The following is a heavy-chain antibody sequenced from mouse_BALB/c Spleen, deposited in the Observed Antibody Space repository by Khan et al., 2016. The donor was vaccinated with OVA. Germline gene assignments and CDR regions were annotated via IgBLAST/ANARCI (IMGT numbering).Heavy chain of an antibody. CDR1: GYTFTDYI. D-gene: IGHD1-2*01. Sequence: VQLQQSGPEQVKPGASVRISCRASGYTFTDYIMDWVKQSHGKSLEWIGYIYPHNGDTGYNQKFKTKVTLTVDTSSSPASMELRSLTSEDSAVYYCVRSGYGSFAYWGQGTLVTVSA. J-gene: IGHJ3*01. V-gene: IGHV1S29*02. CDR3: VRSGYGSFAY. CDR2: IYPHNGDT.